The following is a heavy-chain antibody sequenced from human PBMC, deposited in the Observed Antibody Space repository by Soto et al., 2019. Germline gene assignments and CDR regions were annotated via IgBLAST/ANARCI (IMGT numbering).Heavy chain of an antibody. CDR3: ARVGVRWRALTY. V-gene: IGHV3-48*01. Sequence: GGSLRLSCAASGFTFSTYNFIWVRQAPGKGLEWVSYIDTSSTTIYYADSVEGRFTISRDNAKNSLYLQMNSLRAEDAAVYYCARVGVRWRALTYWGQGTLVTVSS. J-gene: IGHJ4*02. CDR2: IDTSSTTI. CDR1: GFTFSTYN. D-gene: IGHD3-16*01.